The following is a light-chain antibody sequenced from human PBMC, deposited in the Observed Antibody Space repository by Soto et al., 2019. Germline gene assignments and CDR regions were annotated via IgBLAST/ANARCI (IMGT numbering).Light chain of an antibody. J-gene: IGLJ3*02. CDR2: LEGSGSY. V-gene: IGLV4-60*02. CDR1: SGHSSYI. CDR3: ETWDSNVWV. Sequence: QLVLTQSSSASASLGSSVKLTCTLSSGHSSYIIAWHQQQPGKAPRYLMKLEGSGSYNKGSGVPDRFSGSGSGADRYLTISNLQFEDEADYYCETWDSNVWVFGGGTKLTVL.